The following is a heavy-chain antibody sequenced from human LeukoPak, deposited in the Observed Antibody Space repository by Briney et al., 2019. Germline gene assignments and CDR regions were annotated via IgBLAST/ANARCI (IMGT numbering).Heavy chain of an antibody. CDR3: ARAYYDYVWNFDY. Sequence: PSETLSLTCAVYGGSFSGYYWSWMRHPPGKGLEWIGEINHSGSTNYNPSLKSRVTISVDTSKNQSSLKLSSVTAADTAVYYCARAYYDYVWNFDYWGQGTLVTVSS. J-gene: IGHJ4*02. D-gene: IGHD3-16*01. CDR1: GGSFSGYY. V-gene: IGHV4-34*01. CDR2: INHSGST.